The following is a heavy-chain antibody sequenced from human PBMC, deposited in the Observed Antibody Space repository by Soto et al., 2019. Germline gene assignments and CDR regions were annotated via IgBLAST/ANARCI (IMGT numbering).Heavy chain of an antibody. CDR1: GYGFTTYG. D-gene: IGHD1-1*01. CDR3: ARGRYGDY. V-gene: IGHV1-18*01. Sequence: QVHLVQSGAEVKKPGASVKVSCKGSGYGFTTYGITWVRQAPGQGLEWMAWISAHNGKTNYAQQLQGRVTVTRDTSTITAYMELRSRRSDDTAVYYCARGRYGDYWGQGARVTVSS. J-gene: IGHJ4*02. CDR2: ISAHNGKT.